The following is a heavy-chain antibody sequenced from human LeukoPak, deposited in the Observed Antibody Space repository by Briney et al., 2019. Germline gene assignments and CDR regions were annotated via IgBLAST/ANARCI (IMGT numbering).Heavy chain of an antibody. CDR3: ARSYSNWFDP. CDR1: GGSVSSANYY. Sequence: SETLSLTCTVSGGSVSSANYYWSWIRQPPGKGLEWIGYIFYSGSTSYNPSLQGRVTISVDSSKNQFSLKLSSVTAADTAVYYCARSYSNWFDPWGQGTLVTVSS. D-gene: IGHD1-26*01. V-gene: IGHV4-61*01. CDR2: IFYSGST. J-gene: IGHJ5*02.